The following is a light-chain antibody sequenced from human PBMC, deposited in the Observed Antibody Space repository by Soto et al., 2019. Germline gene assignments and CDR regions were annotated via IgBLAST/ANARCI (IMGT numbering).Light chain of an antibody. J-gene: IGKJ1*01. CDR1: QSIRSW. CDR2: KAS. V-gene: IGKV1-5*03. Sequence: DIQMTQSPSTLSASVGDRVTITCRASQSIRSWVGRYQQKPGKAPKLLIYKASSLESGVPSRFSVSGSGTEFTLTISSRQPDEFATYYCQQYNSYPPWTFGQGTKVEIK. CDR3: QQYNSYPPWT.